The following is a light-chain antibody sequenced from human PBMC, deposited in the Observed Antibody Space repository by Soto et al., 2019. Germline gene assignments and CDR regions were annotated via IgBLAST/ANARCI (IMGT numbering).Light chain of an antibody. CDR3: QQYGSSPLWT. CDR1: QSVSSSY. CDR2: GAS. V-gene: IGKV3-20*01. J-gene: IGKJ1*01. Sequence: EIVLTQSPGTLSLSPGERATLSCRASQSVSSSYLAWYQQKPGQAPRLLIYGASSRATGIPDRFSGSGSGTDFTLTISRLEPEDFAVYYCQQYGSSPLWTFGQGHKVDIK.